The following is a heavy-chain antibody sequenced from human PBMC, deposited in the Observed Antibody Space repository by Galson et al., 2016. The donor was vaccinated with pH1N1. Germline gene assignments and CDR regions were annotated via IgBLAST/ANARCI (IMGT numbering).Heavy chain of an antibody. Sequence: ETLSLTCAVSGGSISSGNWWSWVHQPPGKGLEWIGDVYHSGTTNNNPSLKSRVTISVDKSKKQFYLKMNSVTAADTAVYYYARAATVTTTGVYFQLWGQGTLVIVSS. CDR3: ARAATVTTTGVYFQL. CDR1: GGSISSGNW. J-gene: IGHJ1*01. V-gene: IGHV4-4*02. D-gene: IGHD4-17*01. CDR2: VYHSGTT.